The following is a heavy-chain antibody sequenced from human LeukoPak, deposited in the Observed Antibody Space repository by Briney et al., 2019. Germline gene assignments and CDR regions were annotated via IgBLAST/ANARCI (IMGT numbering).Heavy chain of an antibody. V-gene: IGHV3-23*01. D-gene: IGHD3-22*01. J-gene: IGHJ4*02. CDR3: AKSLYYYDSSASFDY. CDR1: GFSFKDYW. CDR2: ISGSGGST. Sequence: GGSLRLSCAASGFSFKDYWMSWVRQAPGKGLEWVSAISGSGGSTYYADSVKGRFTISRDNSKNTLYLQMNSLRAEDTAVYYCAKSLYYYDSSASFDYWGQGTLVTVSS.